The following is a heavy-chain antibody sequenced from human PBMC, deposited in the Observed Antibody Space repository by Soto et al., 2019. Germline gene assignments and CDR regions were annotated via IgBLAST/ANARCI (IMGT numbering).Heavy chain of an antibody. CDR3: ARAFSVLWFGELRLDSFDV. D-gene: IGHD3-10*01. J-gene: IGHJ3*01. V-gene: IGHV4-31*03. Sequence: QVQLQESGPRLVKPSQTLSLTCTVSGGSINSGDYYWSWIRQHPGKGLEWIGHIHYSGSTHYNPSHKSRLTISVDTSKNHFSLTLSSVTAADTAVYYCARAFSVLWFGELRLDSFDVWGQGTMVTVSS. CDR2: IHYSGST. CDR1: GGSINSGDYY.